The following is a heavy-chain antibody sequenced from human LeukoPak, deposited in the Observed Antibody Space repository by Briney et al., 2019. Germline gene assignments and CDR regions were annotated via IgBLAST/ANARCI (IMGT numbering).Heavy chain of an antibody. CDR1: GGSISSSSYY. D-gene: IGHD6-19*01. CDR3: ARHGIAVAGSSYFDL. Sequence: SETLSLTCTVSGGSISSSSYYWGWIRQPPGKGLEWIGSIYYSGSTYYNPSLKSRVTISVDTSKNQFSLKLSSVTAADTALYYCARHGIAVAGSSYFDLWGRGTLVTVSS. V-gene: IGHV4-39*01. J-gene: IGHJ2*01. CDR2: IYYSGST.